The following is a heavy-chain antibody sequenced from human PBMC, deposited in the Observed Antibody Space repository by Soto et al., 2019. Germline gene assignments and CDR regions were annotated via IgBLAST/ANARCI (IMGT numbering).Heavy chain of an antibody. D-gene: IGHD2-21*02. J-gene: IGHJ4*02. CDR2: MSAYDGNT. V-gene: IGHV1-18*01. CDR3: ARVEYGDLVYLDF. CDR1: GYEFSNYY. Sequence: QVHLVQSGAEVKKPGASLKVSCKASGYEFSNYYIAWVRQAPGQGLEWMGRMSAYDGNTDYEQKFQDGVVMTTDTSTTTAYMELRRLRSDDTAVYYCARVEYGDLVYLDFWGQGTLVTVSS.